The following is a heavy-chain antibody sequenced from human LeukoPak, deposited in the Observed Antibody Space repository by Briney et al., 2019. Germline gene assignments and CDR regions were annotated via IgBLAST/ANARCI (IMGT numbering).Heavy chain of an antibody. CDR2: IYTSGST. D-gene: IGHD2-2*01. CDR1: GGSISSYY. CDR3: AREGRLGYCSSTSCCGLFCFDY. Sequence: SETLSLTCTVSGGSISSYYWSWIRQPAGKGLEWIGRIYTSGSTNYNPSLKSRVTISVDTSKNQFSLKLSSVTAADTAVYYCAREGRLGYCSSTSCCGLFCFDYWGQGTLVTVSS. V-gene: IGHV4-4*07. J-gene: IGHJ4*02.